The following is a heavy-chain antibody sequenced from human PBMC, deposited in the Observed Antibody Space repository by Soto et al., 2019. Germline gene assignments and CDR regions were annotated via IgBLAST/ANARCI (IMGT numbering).Heavy chain of an antibody. CDR3: ARSIRGPRRFNGMDV. Sequence: SGPTLVNPTETLTLTCTFSGFSLTSPGMCVSWIRQSPGKALEWLALIERDDDDKYYSTSLKTRLTISKDTRKNQVVLTMANMEPADTATYYCARSIRGPRRFNGMDVWGQGTTVIVS. V-gene: IGHV2-70*13. CDR1: GFSLTSPGMC. J-gene: IGHJ6*02. CDR2: IERDDDDK. D-gene: IGHD1-20*01.